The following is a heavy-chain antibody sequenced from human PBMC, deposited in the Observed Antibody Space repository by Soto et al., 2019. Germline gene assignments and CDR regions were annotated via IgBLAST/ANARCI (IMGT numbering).Heavy chain of an antibody. D-gene: IGHD3-10*01. Sequence: SETLSLTCTVSGVSIISSNHYWGWIRRPPGKGLEWIGSVFYTGSTHYNPSLRSRVTISIDTSKDQFSLKLNSVTAADTVVYYCARTTTMVRGVSIRWFDSWGQGTQVTVSS. V-gene: IGHV4-39*01. CDR2: VFYTGST. CDR3: ARTTTMVRGVSIRWFDS. CDR1: GVSIISSNHY. J-gene: IGHJ5*01.